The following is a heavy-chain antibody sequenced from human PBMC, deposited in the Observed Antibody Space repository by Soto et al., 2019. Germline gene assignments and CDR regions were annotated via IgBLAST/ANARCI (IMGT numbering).Heavy chain of an antibody. CDR3: AREGAVRTVDY. J-gene: IGHJ4*02. CDR2: IWYDGSNK. V-gene: IGHV3-33*01. Sequence: QVQLVESGGGVVQPGRSLRLSCVASGFTFSSYGMHWVRQAPGKGLEWVAVIWYDGSNKHYADSVKGRFTISRDNSKNTVNVQMNGLMAEDTPVYYCAREGAVRTVDYWGQGTLVSVSS. CDR1: GFTFSSYG.